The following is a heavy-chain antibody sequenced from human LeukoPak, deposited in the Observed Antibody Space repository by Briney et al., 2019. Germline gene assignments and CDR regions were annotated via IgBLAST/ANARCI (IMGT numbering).Heavy chain of an antibody. CDR1: GFTFSNYW. D-gene: IGHD4-17*01. CDR2: IYTDGTIT. Sequence: GGSLRLSCAASGFTFSNYWMHWVRQGPGKGLVWVSSIYTDGTITRYADSVKGRFTISRDNAENTLHLQVDNLRAEDTAVYYCARGLRPVDYWGQGTLVTVSS. CDR3: ARGLRPVDY. J-gene: IGHJ4*02. V-gene: IGHV3-74*01.